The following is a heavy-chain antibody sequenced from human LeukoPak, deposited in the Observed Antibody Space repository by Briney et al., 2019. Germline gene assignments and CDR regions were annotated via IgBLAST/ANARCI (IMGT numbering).Heavy chain of an antibody. D-gene: IGHD2-15*01. CDR3: ATLQSPYCSGGSCSRHY. Sequence: PGGSLRLSCAASGFTFSSYAMSWVRQAPGKGLEWVSAISGSGGSTYYADSVKGRFTISRDNSKNTLYLQMNSLRAEDTAVYYCATLQSPYCSGGSCSRHYWGQGSLVTVSS. V-gene: IGHV3-23*01. CDR1: GFTFSSYA. J-gene: IGHJ4*02. CDR2: ISGSGGST.